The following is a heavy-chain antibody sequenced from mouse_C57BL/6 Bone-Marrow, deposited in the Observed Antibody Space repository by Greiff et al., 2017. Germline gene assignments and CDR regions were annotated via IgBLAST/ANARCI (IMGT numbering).Heavy chain of an antibody. J-gene: IGHJ3*01. CDR3: ARKGYPWFAY. Sequence: VQLQQPGAELVKPGASVKLSCKASGYTFTSYWMHWVKQRPGQGLEWIGMIHPNSGSTNYNEKFKSKATLTVDKSSSTAYMQLSSLTSEDSAVYDCARKGYPWFAYWGQGTLVTVSA. CDR1: GYTFTSYW. D-gene: IGHD3-1*01. V-gene: IGHV1-64*01. CDR2: IHPNSGST.